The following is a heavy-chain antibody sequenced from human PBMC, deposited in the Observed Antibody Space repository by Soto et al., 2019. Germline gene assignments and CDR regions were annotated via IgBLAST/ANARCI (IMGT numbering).Heavy chain of an antibody. V-gene: IGHV1-69*05. Sequence: QVQLVQSGAEVKKPGSSVKVSCKASGGTFSSYAISWVRQAPGQGLEWMGGIIRILGTANYAQKFQGRVTXTXXXSXSTAYMELSSLRSEDTAVYYCARDAVDTSMPYGMGVWGQGTTVTVSS. CDR2: IIRILGTA. J-gene: IGHJ6*02. CDR1: GGTFSSYA. CDR3: ARDAVDTSMPYGMGV. D-gene: IGHD5-18*01.